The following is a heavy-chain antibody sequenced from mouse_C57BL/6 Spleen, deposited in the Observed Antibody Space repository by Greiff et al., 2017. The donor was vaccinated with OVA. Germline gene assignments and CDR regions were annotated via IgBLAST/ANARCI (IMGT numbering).Heavy chain of an antibody. CDR2: IDPSDSYT. CDR1: GYTFTSYW. V-gene: IGHV1-59*01. J-gene: IGHJ2*01. Sequence: QVQLQQSGAELVRPGTSVKLSCKASGYTFTSYWMHWVKQRPGQGLEWIGVIDPSDSYTNYNQKFKGKATLTVDTSSSTAYMQLRSLTSEDSAVYYCARRGEYYFDDWGQGTTLTVSS. CDR3: ARRGEYYFDD.